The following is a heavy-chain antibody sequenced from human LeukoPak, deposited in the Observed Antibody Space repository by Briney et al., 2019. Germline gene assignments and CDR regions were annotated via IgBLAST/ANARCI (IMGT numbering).Heavy chain of an antibody. D-gene: IGHD6-6*01. CDR2: INYQSATF. J-gene: IGHJ4*02. CDR3: VKDAGIAARPWYFDS. CDR1: GFTFADYG. Sequence: GGSQRLSCAASGFTFADYGLHWVRQVPGKGLEWVSGINYQSATFDADSVKGRFTISRDNAKSLLFLVMDSLRPEDSALYYCVKDAGIAARPWYFDSWGQGTQVIVSS. V-gene: IGHV3-9*01.